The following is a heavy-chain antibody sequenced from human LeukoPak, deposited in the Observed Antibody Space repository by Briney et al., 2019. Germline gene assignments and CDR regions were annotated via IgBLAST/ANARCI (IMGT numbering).Heavy chain of an antibody. Sequence: WGSLTLSCAASGFTFSSYSMSWVRQAPGKGLEWVSSINNSGSYIYYADSVKRGFTIFRDNAQNSRHLQMNSLRADDTAVYYCARGAYRGEQWLFDYWAQGTLVTVSS. J-gene: IGHJ4*02. CDR3: ARGAYRGEQWLFDY. CDR2: INNSGSYI. CDR1: GFTFSSYS. D-gene: IGHD6-19*01. V-gene: IGHV3-21*01.